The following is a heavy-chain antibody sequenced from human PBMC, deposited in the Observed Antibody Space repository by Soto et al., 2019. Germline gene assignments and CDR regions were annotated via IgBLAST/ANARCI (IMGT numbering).Heavy chain of an antibody. CDR1: GFTFSNAW. J-gene: IGHJ4*02. CDR3: TTLIAAARRELRFDY. Sequence: EVQLVESGGGLVKPGGSLRLSCAASGFTFSNAWMNWVRQAPGKGLEWVGRIKSKTDGGTTDYAAPVKGRFTISRDDSKNTLYLQMNSLKTEDTAVYYCTTLIAAARRELRFDYWGQGTLVTVSS. CDR2: IKSKTDGGTT. D-gene: IGHD6-13*01. V-gene: IGHV3-15*07.